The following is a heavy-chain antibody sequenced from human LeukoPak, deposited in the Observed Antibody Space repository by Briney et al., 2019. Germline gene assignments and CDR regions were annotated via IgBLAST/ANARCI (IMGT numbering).Heavy chain of an antibody. CDR2: INPSGGST. D-gene: IGHD6-19*01. V-gene: IGHV1-46*01. Sequence: ASVKVSCKASGYTFTSYYMHWVRQAPGQGLEWMGIINPSGGSTSYAQKFQGRVAMTRDMSTSTVYMELSSLRPEDTAVYYCARDNGSGWYRGFSYYYYYMDVWGKGTTVTVSS. J-gene: IGHJ6*03. CDR1: GYTFTSYY. CDR3: ARDNGSGWYRGFSYYYYYMDV.